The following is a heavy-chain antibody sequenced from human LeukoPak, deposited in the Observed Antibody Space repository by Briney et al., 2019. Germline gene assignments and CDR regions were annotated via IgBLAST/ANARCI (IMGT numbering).Heavy chain of an antibody. CDR1: GYTLTELS. Sequence: ASVKVSCKVSGYTLTELSMHWVRQAPGKGLEWMGGFDPEDGETIYAQKFQGRVTMTEHTSTDTAYMELSSLRSEDTAVYYCATAIPPFGSYYYYGMDVWGQGTTVTVSS. D-gene: IGHD2-21*01. J-gene: IGHJ6*02. V-gene: IGHV1-24*01. CDR2: FDPEDGET. CDR3: ATAIPPFGSYYYYGMDV.